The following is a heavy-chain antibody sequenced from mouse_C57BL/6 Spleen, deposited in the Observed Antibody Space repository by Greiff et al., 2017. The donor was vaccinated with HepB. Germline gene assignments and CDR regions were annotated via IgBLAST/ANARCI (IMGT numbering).Heavy chain of an antibody. J-gene: IGHJ2*01. D-gene: IGHD1-1*01. V-gene: IGHV1-59*01. Sequence: QVQLQQPGAELVRPGTSVKLSCKASGYTFTSYWMHWVKQRPGQGLEWIGVIDPSDSYTNYNQKFKGKATLTVDTSSSTAYMQLSSLTSEDSAVYYCASYYYGSSHVDYWGQGTTLTVSS. CDR3: ASYYYGSSHVDY. CDR1: GYTFTSYW. CDR2: IDPSDSYT.